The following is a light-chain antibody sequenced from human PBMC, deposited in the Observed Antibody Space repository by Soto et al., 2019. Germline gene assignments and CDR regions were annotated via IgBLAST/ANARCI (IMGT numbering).Light chain of an antibody. CDR2: AAS. V-gene: IGKV1-6*01. J-gene: IGKJ1*01. Sequence: AIQMTQSPSSLSASVGDKITITCRASQGIRNDLGWYQQKPGKAPKLLIYAASSLQSGVPSRFSGSGSGTDFTLTISSLQPEDFATYYCLQDYNFPWTFGQGTKVEIK. CDR1: QGIRND. CDR3: LQDYNFPWT.